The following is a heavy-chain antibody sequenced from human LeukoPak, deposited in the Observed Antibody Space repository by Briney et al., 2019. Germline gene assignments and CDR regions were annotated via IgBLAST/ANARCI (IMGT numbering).Heavy chain of an antibody. CDR2: IKQDGSEK. V-gene: IGHV3-7*01. CDR1: GLTFSSYW. Sequence: GGSLRLSCVASGLTFSSYWMTWVRQAPGEGLEWVANIKQDGSEKYYVDSVKGRFTISRDNAKNSLYLQMNSLRAEDTAVYYCARNPEGAFDIWGQGTMVTVSA. CDR3: ARNPEGAFDI. J-gene: IGHJ3*02.